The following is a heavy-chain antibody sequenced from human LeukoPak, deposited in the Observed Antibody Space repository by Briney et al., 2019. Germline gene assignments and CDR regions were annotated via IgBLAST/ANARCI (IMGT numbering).Heavy chain of an antibody. V-gene: IGHV4-61*05. CDR1: GGSISSNSYY. D-gene: IGHD3-9*01. Sequence: SETLSLTCAVSGGSISSNSYYWGWIRQPPGKGLEWIGYIYYSGSTNYSPSLKSRVTISVDTSKNQFSLKLSSVTAADTVVYYCARFTPYYDILTGYSHFDYWGQGTLVTVSS. J-gene: IGHJ4*02. CDR3: ARFTPYYDILTGYSHFDY. CDR2: IYYSGST.